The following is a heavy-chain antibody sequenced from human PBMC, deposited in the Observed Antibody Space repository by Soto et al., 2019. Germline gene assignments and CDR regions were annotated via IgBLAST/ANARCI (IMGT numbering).Heavy chain of an antibody. D-gene: IGHD4-17*01. CDR1: VFIFCNYG. J-gene: IGHJ4*02. V-gene: IGHV3-33*06. Sequence: GGSLRLSCAASVFIFCNYGLHWVRQAPGKGLEWVAVLWSDGSTKYYEDSVKGRFTISRDNSNNTLYLQMNSLRAEDTAVYLCTKNDGYYFDYSGQGILVTVSS. CDR3: TKNDGYYFDY. CDR2: LWSDGSTK.